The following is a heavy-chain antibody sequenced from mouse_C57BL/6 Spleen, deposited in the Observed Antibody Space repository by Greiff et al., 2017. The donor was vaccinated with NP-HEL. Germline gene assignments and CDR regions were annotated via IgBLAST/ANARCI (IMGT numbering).Heavy chain of an antibody. CDR2: ISYDGSN. CDR1: GYSITSGYY. J-gene: IGHJ3*01. CDR3: ARDQGTGFAY. Sequence: VQLKESGPGLVKPSQSLSLTCSVTGYSITSGYYWNWIRQFPGNKLEWMGYISYDGSNNYNPSLKNRISITRDTSKNQFFLKLNSVTTEDTATYYCARDQGTGFAYWGQGTLVTVSA. D-gene: IGHD3-2*02. V-gene: IGHV3-6*01.